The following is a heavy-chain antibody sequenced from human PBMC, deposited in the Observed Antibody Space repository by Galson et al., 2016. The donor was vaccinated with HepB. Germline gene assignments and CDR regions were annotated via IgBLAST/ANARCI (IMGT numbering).Heavy chain of an antibody. J-gene: IGHJ4*02. CDR3: ASPRGRLVMPPDY. CDR1: GFTFSSYA. CDR2: ISSSSSSI. D-gene: IGHD6-6*01. Sequence: SLRLSCAASGFTFSSYAMSWVRRAPGKGLEWISSISSSSSSIYYADSVKGRFTVSRDNAKNSLFLQMNTLRAEDTAVYYCASPRGRLVMPPDYWGQGTLVTVSS. V-gene: IGHV3-21*01.